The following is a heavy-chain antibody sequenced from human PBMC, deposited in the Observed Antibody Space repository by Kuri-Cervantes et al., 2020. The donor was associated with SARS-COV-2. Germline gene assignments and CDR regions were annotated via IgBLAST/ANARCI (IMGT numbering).Heavy chain of an antibody. D-gene: IGHD1-14*01. V-gene: IGHV3-30*02. J-gene: IGHJ3*02. Sequence: GESLKISCEASGFTFSNSDMNWVRQAPGKGLEWVAFIRYDGSNKYYADSVKGRFTISRDNSKNTLYLQMNSLRAEDTAVYYCATKPPGVNDAFDIWGQGTMVTVSS. CDR3: ATKPPGVNDAFDI. CDR2: IRYDGSNK. CDR1: GFTFSNSD.